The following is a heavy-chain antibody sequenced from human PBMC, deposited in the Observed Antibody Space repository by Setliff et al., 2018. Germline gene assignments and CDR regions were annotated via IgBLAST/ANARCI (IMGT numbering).Heavy chain of an antibody. CDR3: ARLNDYGDPRPYYYYMDV. D-gene: IGHD4-17*01. J-gene: IGHJ6*03. Sequence: KASETLSLTCTVSGASITSGSYYWGWIRQPPGKGLEWIGTIYYSGNTNYNPSLKSRVTISVDTSKKQFSLKLNSVTAADTAVYYCARLNDYGDPRPYYYYMDVWGKGTTVTVSS. V-gene: IGHV4-39*07. CDR2: IYYSGNT. CDR1: GASITSGSYY.